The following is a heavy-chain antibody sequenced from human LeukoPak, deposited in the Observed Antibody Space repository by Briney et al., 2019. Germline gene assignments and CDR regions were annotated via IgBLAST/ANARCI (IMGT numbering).Heavy chain of an antibody. J-gene: IGHJ1*01. CDR1: GFTFDDYA. Sequence: PGGSLRLSCAASGFTFDDYAMHWVRQAPGKGLEWVSGISWNSGSIGYADSVKGRFTISRDNAKNSLYLQMNSLRAEDTALYYCAKDPAAITSKYFQHWGQGTLVTVSS. D-gene: IGHD2-2*01. CDR3: AKDPAAITSKYFQH. V-gene: IGHV3-9*01. CDR2: ISWNSGSI.